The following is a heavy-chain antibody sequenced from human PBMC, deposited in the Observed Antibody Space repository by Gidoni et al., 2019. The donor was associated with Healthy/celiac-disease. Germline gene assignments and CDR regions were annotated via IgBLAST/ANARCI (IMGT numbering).Heavy chain of an antibody. CDR2: ISGSGGST. V-gene: IGHV3-23*01. CDR3: AKPDCSRGSCYSHVDY. CDR1: GFTFSSYA. D-gene: IGHD2-15*01. J-gene: IGHJ4*02. Sequence: EVPLLESGGGLVQPGGSLRLFCAASGFTFSSYAMKWVRQATGKGLEWVSAISGSGGSTYYADSVKGRFTISRDNSKNTLYLQMNSLRAEDTAVYYCAKPDCSRGSCYSHVDYWGQGTLVTVSS.